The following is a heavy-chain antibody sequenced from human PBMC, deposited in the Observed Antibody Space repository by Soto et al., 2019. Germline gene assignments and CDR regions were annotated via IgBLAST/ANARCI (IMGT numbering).Heavy chain of an antibody. CDR2: IYYSGST. CDR3: ARGGWSNDF. V-gene: IGHV4-59*01. Sequence: NPSETLSLTCTVSGGSINSYYWSWIRQPPGKGLEWIGYIYYSGSTNYNPSLPSRVTISVDTSKNHFSLKLRSLTAADSGVYFCARGGWSNDFCGKGILVTGS. CDR1: GGSINSYY. J-gene: IGHJ4*02. D-gene: IGHD2-15*01.